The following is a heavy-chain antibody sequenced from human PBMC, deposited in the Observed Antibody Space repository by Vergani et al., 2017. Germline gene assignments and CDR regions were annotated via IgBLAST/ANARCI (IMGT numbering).Heavy chain of an antibody. J-gene: IGHJ3*02. CDR2: IYNSGST. D-gene: IGHD2/OR15-2a*01. Sequence: QVQLQESGPGLLKPSQTLSLTCTVSGSSLSSGSYYWSWVRQRPGKGLEWIGYIYNSGSTYYNPSLKSRVTISVDASKNQFSLKLSSVTAADTDVYYCASQDDHNSNPGAFDIWGQGTKVTVSS. CDR1: GSSLSSGSYY. V-gene: IGHV4-31*03. CDR3: ASQDDHNSNPGAFDI.